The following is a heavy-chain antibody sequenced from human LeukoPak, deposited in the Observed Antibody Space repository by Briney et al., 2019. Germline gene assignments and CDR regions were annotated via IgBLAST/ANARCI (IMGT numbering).Heavy chain of an antibody. D-gene: IGHD5-12*01. CDR2: IYYSGST. Sequence: PSETLSLTCTVSGGSISSSSYYWGWIRQPPGKGLEWIGSIYYSGSTYYNPSLKSRVTISVDTSKNQFSLKLSSVTAADTAVYYCARVGYSGYDIGNFDYWGQGTLVTVSS. CDR1: GGSISSSSYY. J-gene: IGHJ4*02. CDR3: ARVGYSGYDIGNFDY. V-gene: IGHV4-39*07.